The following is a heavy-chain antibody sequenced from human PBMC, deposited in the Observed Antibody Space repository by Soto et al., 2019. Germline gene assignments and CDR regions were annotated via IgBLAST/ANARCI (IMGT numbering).Heavy chain of an antibody. J-gene: IGHJ4*02. Sequence: QVQLVQSGAEVKKPGASVKVSCKASGYTFSDHDINWVRQAPGQGPEWLGWMNPNSGDTGYAQNFQGRATMTRDTSKRTAYMELSSLRSEDPAVYYCARVGGNWNDDYFDYGGQGTLVTVSS. D-gene: IGHD1-1*01. CDR2: MNPNSGDT. CDR3: ARVGGNWNDDYFDY. CDR1: GYTFSDHD. V-gene: IGHV1-8*01.